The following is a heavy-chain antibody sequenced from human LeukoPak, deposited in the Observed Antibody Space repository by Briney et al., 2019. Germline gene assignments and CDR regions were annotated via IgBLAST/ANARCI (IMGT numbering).Heavy chain of an antibody. V-gene: IGHV4-34*01. CDR3: ARGGDGVYSSSWLYYYYYGMDV. J-gene: IGHJ6*02. Sequence: PSETLSLTCAVYGGSFSGYYWSWIRQPPGKGLEWIGEINHSGSTNYNPSLKSRVTISVDTSKNQFSLKLSSVTAADTAVYYCARGGDGVYSSSWLYYYYYGMDVWGQGTTVTVSS. CDR2: INHSGST. D-gene: IGHD6-13*01. CDR1: GGSFSGYY.